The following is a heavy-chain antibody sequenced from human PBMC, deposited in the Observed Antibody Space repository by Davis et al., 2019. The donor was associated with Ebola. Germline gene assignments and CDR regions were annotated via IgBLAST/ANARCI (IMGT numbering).Heavy chain of an antibody. V-gene: IGHV4-38-2*02. CDR2: RYNSGST. CDR1: GFSISGGYY. D-gene: IGHD3-9*01. CDR3: ARSHSDWLLPFDY. Sequence: GSLRLSCSVSGFSISGGYYWGWIRQAPGKGLEWIGFRYNSGSTNHNPSLQSRVIISIDTANKQISLKLSSVTAADTAVYYCARSHSDWLLPFDYWGQGTLATVSS. J-gene: IGHJ4*02.